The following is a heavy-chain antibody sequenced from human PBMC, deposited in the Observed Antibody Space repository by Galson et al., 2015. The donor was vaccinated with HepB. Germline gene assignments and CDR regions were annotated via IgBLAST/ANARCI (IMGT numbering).Heavy chain of an antibody. V-gene: IGHV4-39*07. Sequence: SETLSLTCTVSGGSISSSSYYWGWIRQPPGKGLEWIGSIYYSGSTYYNPSLKSRVTISVDTSKNQFSLKVSSVTAADTAVYYCARSVGPPLYYVDVWGKGTMVTVSS. CDR1: GGSISSSSYY. D-gene: IGHD5/OR15-5a*01. CDR2: IYYSGST. J-gene: IGHJ6*03. CDR3: ARSVGPPLYYVDV.